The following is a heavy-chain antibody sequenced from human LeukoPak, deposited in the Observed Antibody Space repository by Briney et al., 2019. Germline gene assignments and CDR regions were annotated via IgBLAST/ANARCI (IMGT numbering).Heavy chain of an antibody. V-gene: IGHV1-2*02. J-gene: IGHJ4*02. CDR3: ARDKGGITMVRGFFPYFDY. CDR2: INPNSGGT. Sequence: GASVMVSCKASEYTFTGYYIHWVRQAPGQGLEWMGWINPNSGGTNYAQKFQGRVTMTRDTSISTAYMELSRLRSGDTAVYYCARDKGGITMVRGFFPYFDYWGQGTLVTVSS. D-gene: IGHD3-10*01. CDR1: EYTFTGYY.